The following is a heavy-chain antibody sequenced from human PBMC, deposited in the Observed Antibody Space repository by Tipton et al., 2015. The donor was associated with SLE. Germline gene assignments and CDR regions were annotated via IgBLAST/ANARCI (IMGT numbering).Heavy chain of an antibody. Sequence: TLSLTCTVSGGSISSGSYYWSWIRQPAGKGLEWIGYIYTSGSTNYNPSLKSRVTISVDTSKNQFSLKLSSVTAADTAVYYCARPGGSERGAFDIWGQGTMVTVSS. V-gene: IGHV4-61*09. D-gene: IGHD3-16*01. CDR2: IYTSGST. J-gene: IGHJ3*02. CDR3: ARPGGSERGAFDI. CDR1: GGSISSGSYY.